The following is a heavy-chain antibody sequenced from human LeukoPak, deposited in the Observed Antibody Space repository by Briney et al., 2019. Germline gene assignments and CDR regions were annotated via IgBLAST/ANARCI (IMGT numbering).Heavy chain of an antibody. Sequence: PGGSLRLSCAASGFTFNSYAMSWVRQAPGKGLEWVSAISGSGGSTYYADSVKGRFTISRDNSKNTPYLQMNSLRAEDTAVYYCAKNLNVVVGATSGYWGQGTLVTVSS. CDR3: AKNLNVVVGATSGY. J-gene: IGHJ4*02. CDR1: GFTFNSYA. V-gene: IGHV3-23*01. D-gene: IGHD1-26*01. CDR2: ISGSGGST.